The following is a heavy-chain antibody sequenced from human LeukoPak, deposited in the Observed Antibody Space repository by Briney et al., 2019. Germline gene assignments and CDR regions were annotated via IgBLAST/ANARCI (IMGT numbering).Heavy chain of an antibody. V-gene: IGHV4-39*07. CDR3: ARAPTPIYGDYSYYYYYMDV. D-gene: IGHD4-17*01. CDR1: GGSISSSSYY. CDR2: IYYSGST. J-gene: IGHJ6*03. Sequence: PSETLSLTCTVSGGSISSSSYYWGWIRQPPGKGLEWIGSIYYSGSTYYNPSLKSRVTMSVDTSKNQFSLKLSPVTAADTAVYYCARAPTPIYGDYSYYYYYMDVWGKGTTVTISS.